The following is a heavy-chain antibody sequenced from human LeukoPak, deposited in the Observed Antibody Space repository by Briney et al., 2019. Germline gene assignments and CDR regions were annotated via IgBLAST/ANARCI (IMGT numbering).Heavy chain of an antibody. CDR3: AKFGRWDYYDSSGYTPYYFDY. CDR2: ISGSGGST. V-gene: IGHV3-23*01. Sequence: GGSLRLSCAASGFTFSSYAMSWVRQAPGKGLEWVSAISGSGGSTYYADSVKGRFTISRDNSKHTLYLQMNSLRAEDTAVYYCAKFGRWDYYDSSGYTPYYFDYWGQGTLVTVSS. CDR1: GFTFSSYA. D-gene: IGHD3-22*01. J-gene: IGHJ4*02.